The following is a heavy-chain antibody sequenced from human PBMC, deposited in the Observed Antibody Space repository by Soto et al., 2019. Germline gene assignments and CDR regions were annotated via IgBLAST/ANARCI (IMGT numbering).Heavy chain of an antibody. J-gene: IGHJ4*02. V-gene: IGHV3-74*01. D-gene: IGHD3-16*01. CDR1: GFTFSTYW. Sequence: EVQLVESGGGLVQPGGSLRLSCAASGFTFSTYWMHWVRQAPGKGLVWVSRINEDGSTINYADSVKGRFTISRDNAKNTLNREVNSLRGEDTVLDYCTRDTGGGGGYWGQGTLVTVSS. CDR2: INEDGSTI. CDR3: TRDTGGGGGY.